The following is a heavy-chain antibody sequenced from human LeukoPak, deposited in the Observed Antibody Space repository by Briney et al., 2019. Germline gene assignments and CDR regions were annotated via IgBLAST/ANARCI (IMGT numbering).Heavy chain of an antibody. D-gene: IGHD6-13*01. CDR3: ARADGIAAAGTRLPPFDY. V-gene: IGHV4-34*01. J-gene: IGHJ4*02. CDR2: INHSGST. CDR1: GGSFSGYY. Sequence: SETLSLTCAVYGGSFSGYYWSWIRQPPGKGLEWIGEINHSGSTNYNPSLKSRVTISVDTSKNQFSLKLSSVTAADTAVYYCARADGIAAAGTRLPPFDYWGQGTLVTVSS.